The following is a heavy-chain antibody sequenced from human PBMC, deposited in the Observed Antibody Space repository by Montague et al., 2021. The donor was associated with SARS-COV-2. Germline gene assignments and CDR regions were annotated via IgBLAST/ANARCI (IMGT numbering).Heavy chain of an antibody. Sequence: SETLSLTCTVSGGSISSYYWSWIRQSAGKGLEWIGRIHTSGSTDYNPSRNSRVTMSVDTSKNQFSLKLSSVTAADTAVYYCASGKYYDFWSGYYSHDYVSGMDGWGQGTTVTVSS. CDR3: ASGKYYDFWSGYYSHDYVSGMDG. CDR2: IHTSGST. V-gene: IGHV4-4*07. CDR1: GGSISSYY. J-gene: IGHJ6*02. D-gene: IGHD3-3*01.